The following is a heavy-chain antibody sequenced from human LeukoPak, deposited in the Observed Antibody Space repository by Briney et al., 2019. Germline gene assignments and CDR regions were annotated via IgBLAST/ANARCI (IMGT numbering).Heavy chain of an antibody. CDR3: AKSVREQLVYFDY. Sequence: PGGSLRLSCTASGFTFGDYAVSWVRQAPGKGLEWVSAISGSGGSTYYADSVKGRFTISRDNSKNTLYLQMNSLRAEDTAVYYCAKSVREQLVYFDYWGQGTLVTVSS. CDR2: ISGSGGST. CDR1: GFTFGDYA. V-gene: IGHV3-23*01. J-gene: IGHJ4*02. D-gene: IGHD6-6*01.